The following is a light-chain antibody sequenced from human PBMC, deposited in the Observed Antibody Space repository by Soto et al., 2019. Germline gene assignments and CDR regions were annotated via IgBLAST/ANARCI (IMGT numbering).Light chain of an antibody. V-gene: IGLV2-23*02. Sequence: QSALTQPASVSGSPGQSITISCTGTSSDVGSYNLVSWYQQHPGNAPKLMIYEVTTRPSGVSYRFSGSKAGNTASLTISGLQAEDEADYYCCSYARSSTLIFGGGTKVTVL. J-gene: IGLJ2*01. CDR3: CSYARSSTLI. CDR1: SSDVGSYNL. CDR2: EVT.